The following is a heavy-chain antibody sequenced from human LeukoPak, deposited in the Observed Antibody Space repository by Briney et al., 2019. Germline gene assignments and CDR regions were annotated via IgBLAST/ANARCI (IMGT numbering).Heavy chain of an antibody. V-gene: IGHV3-33*01. J-gene: IGHJ4*02. CDR2: IWYDGSGK. Sequence: GGSLRLSCAASGFTFCSYGMHWVRQAPGKGLEWVAVIWYDGSGKYHADSVKGRFTISRDNSKNTLYLQMNSLRAEDTAVYYCARSKDRSWPFDSWGQGTLVAVSS. D-gene: IGHD4-11*01. CDR3: ARSKDRSWPFDS. CDR1: GFTFCSYG.